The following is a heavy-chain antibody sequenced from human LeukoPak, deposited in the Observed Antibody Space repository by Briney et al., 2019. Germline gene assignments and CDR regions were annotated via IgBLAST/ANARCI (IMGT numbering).Heavy chain of an antibody. CDR3: ARGPLVVVAATPLADY. J-gene: IGHJ4*02. Sequence: PGGSLRLSCAASGFTFSSYWMSWVRQAPGKGLEWVANIKQDGSEKYYVDSVKGRFNISRDNAKNSLYLQMNSLRAEDTAVYYCARGPLVVVAATPLADYWGQGTLVTVSS. CDR2: IKQDGSEK. D-gene: IGHD2-15*01. V-gene: IGHV3-7*01. CDR1: GFTFSSYW.